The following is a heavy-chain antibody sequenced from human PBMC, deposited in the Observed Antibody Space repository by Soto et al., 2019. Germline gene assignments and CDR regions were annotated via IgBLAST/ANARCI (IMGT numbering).Heavy chain of an antibody. J-gene: IGHJ6*03. CDR2: FDPEDGET. V-gene: IGHV1-24*01. CDR3: ARGRTSNISFGDLYDFYYYMDV. CDR1: GYTLTELS. D-gene: IGHD3-10*01. Sequence: ASVKVSCKVSGYTLTELSMHWVRQAPGKGLEWMGGFDPEDGETIYAQKFQGRVTMTEDTSTDTAYMELSSLRSEDTAVYYCARGRTSNISFGDLYDFYYYMDVWGKGTTVTVSS.